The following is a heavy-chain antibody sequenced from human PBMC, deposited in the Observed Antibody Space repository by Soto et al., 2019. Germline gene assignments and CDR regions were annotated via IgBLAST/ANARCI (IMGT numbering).Heavy chain of an antibody. CDR3: ARSIVVVTALDY. Sequence: GSVKVSGKASGYTFTSYAMHWVRQAPGQRLEWMGWINAGNGNTKYSQKFQGRVTITRDTSASTAYMELSSLRSEDTAVYYCARSIVVVTALDYWGQGTLVTVSS. V-gene: IGHV1-3*01. D-gene: IGHD2-21*02. CDR1: GYTFTSYA. J-gene: IGHJ4*02. CDR2: INAGNGNT.